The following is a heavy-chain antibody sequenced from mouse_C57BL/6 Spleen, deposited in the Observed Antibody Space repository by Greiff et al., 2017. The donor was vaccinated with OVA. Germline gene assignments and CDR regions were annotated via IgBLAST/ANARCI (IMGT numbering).Heavy chain of an antibody. D-gene: IGHD3-2*02. CDR1: GYTFTSYW. Sequence: QVQLKQPGAELVKPGASVKLSCKASGYTFTSYWMQWVKQRPGQGLEWIGEIVPSDSYPNYNQKFKGKATLTVDTSSSTAYMQLSSLTSEDAAVYYCARKALDSSGYRYFDYWGQGTTLTVSS. CDR3: ARKALDSSGYRYFDY. V-gene: IGHV1-50*01. CDR2: IVPSDSYP. J-gene: IGHJ2*01.